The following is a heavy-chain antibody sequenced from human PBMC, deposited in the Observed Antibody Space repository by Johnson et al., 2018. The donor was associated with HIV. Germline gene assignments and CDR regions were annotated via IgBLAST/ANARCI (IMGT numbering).Heavy chain of an antibody. CDR1: GFTFDDYA. J-gene: IGHJ3*02. Sequence: VQLVESGGGLVQPGGSLRLSCAASGFTFDDYAMHWVRQAPGKGLEWVSGISWNSGSIGYADSVKGRFTISRDNAKNSLYLQMNSLRAEDTALYYCARGGAYCGGDCYHAFDIWGQGTMVTVSS. CDR2: ISWNSGSI. D-gene: IGHD2-21*02. CDR3: ARGGAYCGGDCYHAFDI. V-gene: IGHV3-9*01.